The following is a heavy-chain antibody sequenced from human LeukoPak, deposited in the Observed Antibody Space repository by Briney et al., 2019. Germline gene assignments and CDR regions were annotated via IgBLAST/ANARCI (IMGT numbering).Heavy chain of an antibody. D-gene: IGHD5-24*01. Sequence: PGGSLRLSCAASGFTFSSYSMNWVRQAPGKGLEWVSAITGTGGNTYYADSVKGRFTISRDNSKNTLYLQMNSLRVEDTAVYYCAKEGDVPDYWGQGTLVTVSS. J-gene: IGHJ4*02. CDR2: ITGTGGNT. CDR1: GFTFSSYS. CDR3: AKEGDVPDY. V-gene: IGHV3-23*01.